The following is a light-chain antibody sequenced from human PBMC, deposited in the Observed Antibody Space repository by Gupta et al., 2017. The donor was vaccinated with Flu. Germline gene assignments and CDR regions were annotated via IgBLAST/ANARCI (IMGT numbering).Light chain of an antibody. V-gene: IGKV1-5*03. Sequence: SPSTLSASVGDRVTSTCRDSQSISSWLYWYQQKPGQAPKLLIYKASNLESGDPSRFSGSGCGTEFTLTISRLQPDDFATYYCQEYSSYWAFGQGTXVDIK. CDR1: QSISSW. J-gene: IGKJ1*01. CDR2: KAS. CDR3: QEYSSYWA.